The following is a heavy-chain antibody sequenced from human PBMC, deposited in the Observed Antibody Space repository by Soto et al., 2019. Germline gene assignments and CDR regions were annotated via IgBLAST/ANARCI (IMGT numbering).Heavy chain of an antibody. Sequence: QVQLVESEGGVVQPGRSLRLSCAASGLTFIRHAMHWVRQVPGKGLEWVAAISDDGSKKHYVDSVKGRFSISRDKSRNTVFLQMNSLRAEDTAVYFCAGERETSSWFLSGFEYWGQGTLVTVSS. CDR1: GLTFIRHA. CDR3: AGERETSSWFLSGFEY. CDR2: ISDDGSKK. J-gene: IGHJ4*02. V-gene: IGHV3-30-3*01. D-gene: IGHD6-19*01.